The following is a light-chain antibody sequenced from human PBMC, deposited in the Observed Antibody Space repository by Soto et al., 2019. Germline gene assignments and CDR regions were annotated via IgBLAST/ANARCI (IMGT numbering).Light chain of an antibody. J-gene: IGKJ1*01. CDR1: QPISSW. V-gene: IGKV1-5*01. CDR3: QQYENYWT. Sequence: DIQMTQSPPTLSASVGDRVTITCRASQPISSWLARYHQKPGKAPKLLIYDASNLESGVPSRFSGSGSGTEFTLTISSLQPEDFGIYYCQQYENYWTFGQGTKVEIK. CDR2: DAS.